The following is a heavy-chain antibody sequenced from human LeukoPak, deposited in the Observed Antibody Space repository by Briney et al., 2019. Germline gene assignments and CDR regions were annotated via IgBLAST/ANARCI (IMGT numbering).Heavy chain of an antibody. CDR2: RRGNGDT. CDR3: AKASWVSNADAVL. V-gene: IGHV3-23*01. D-gene: IGHD1-1*01. CDR1: RLTLNSYA. J-gene: IGHJ4*02. Sequence: HTGGSLTLSCTASRLTLNSYAISWVRDAPAGGGEGVTRRRGNGDTFYVASVKGRFNLSRDDYRNTVYLQLNNLRFGDTAVYYCAKASWVSNADAVLWGQGTVVTVSS.